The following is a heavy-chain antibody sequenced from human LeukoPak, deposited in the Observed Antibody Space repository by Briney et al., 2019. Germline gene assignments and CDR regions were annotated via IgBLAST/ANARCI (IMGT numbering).Heavy chain of an antibody. CDR3: ARLVNRIQLDYFDY. J-gene: IGHJ4*02. D-gene: IGHD5-18*01. Sequence: SETLSLTCTVSGGSISSYYWSWIRQPPGKGLEWIGYIYTSGSTNYNPSLKSRVTISVDTSKNQFSLKLSSVTAADTAVYYCARLVNRIQLDYFDYWGQGTLVTLSS. CDR1: GGSISSYY. V-gene: IGHV4-4*09. CDR2: IYTSGST.